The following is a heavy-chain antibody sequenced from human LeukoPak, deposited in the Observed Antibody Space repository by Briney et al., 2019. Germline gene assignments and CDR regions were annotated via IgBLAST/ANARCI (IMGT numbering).Heavy chain of an antibody. J-gene: IGHJ4*02. CDR3: ARINTAIFSSSDY. Sequence: GSLRPSCAASGFTFINSWMTWGRQAPGKGLEWVANIREYGGEKYYVHSVKGRFTISRDNAKNSLYLQMNSLRAEDTAVYYCARINTAIFSSSDYWGQGTLVTVSS. V-gene: IGHV3-7*05. CDR1: GFTFINSW. CDR2: IREYGGEK. D-gene: IGHD2-21*02.